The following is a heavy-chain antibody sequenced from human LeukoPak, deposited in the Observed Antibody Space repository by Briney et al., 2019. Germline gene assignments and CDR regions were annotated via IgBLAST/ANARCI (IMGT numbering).Heavy chain of an antibody. J-gene: IGHJ4*02. D-gene: IGHD3-22*01. CDR2: INPSGGST. CDR1: GYTFTSYY. Sequence: ASVKVSCKASGYTFTSYYMHWVRQAPGQGLEWMGIINPSGGSTSYAQKFQGRVTMTRDTSTSTVYMELSSLRSEDTAVYYCATAYYYDSSGYSDYFDYWGQGTLVTVSS. V-gene: IGHV1-46*01. CDR3: ATAYYYDSSGYSDYFDY.